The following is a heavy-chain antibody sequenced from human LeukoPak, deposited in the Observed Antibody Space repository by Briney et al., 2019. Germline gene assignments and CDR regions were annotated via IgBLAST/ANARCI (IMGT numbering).Heavy chain of an antibody. Sequence: GGSLRLSCAASGFTFSSYSMNWVRQAPGKGLEWVSSISSSSSYIYYADSVKGRFTTSRDNAKNSLYPQMNSLRAEDTAVYYCARGVVIEYSSSYYFDYWGQGTLVTVSS. CDR1: GFTFSSYS. CDR2: ISSSSSYI. V-gene: IGHV3-21*01. D-gene: IGHD6-6*01. J-gene: IGHJ4*02. CDR3: ARGVVIEYSSSYYFDY.